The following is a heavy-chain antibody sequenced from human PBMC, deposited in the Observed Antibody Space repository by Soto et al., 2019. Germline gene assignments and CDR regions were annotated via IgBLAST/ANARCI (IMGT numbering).Heavy chain of an antibody. Sequence: QVQLQQWGAGLLKPSETLSLTCAVYGGSFSGYYWSWIRQPPGQGLEWIGEINHSGSTNYNPSLKSRVTRSVDTSKNQFSLKLSSVTAADPAVYYCARGRSFDYWGQGTLVTVSS. CDR2: INHSGST. CDR1: GGSFSGYY. CDR3: ARGRSFDY. J-gene: IGHJ4*02. V-gene: IGHV4-34*01.